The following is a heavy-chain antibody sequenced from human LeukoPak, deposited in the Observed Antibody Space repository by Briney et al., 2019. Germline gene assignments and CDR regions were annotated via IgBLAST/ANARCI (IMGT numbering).Heavy chain of an antibody. CDR2: ISGSGGST. CDR1: GFTFSSYA. CDR3: AKGMGSRIAVAPLPFDY. Sequence: GGSLRLSCAASGFTFSSYAMSWVRQAPGKGLEWVSAISGSGGSTYYADSVKGRFTISRDNSKNTLYLQMNSLRAEDTAVYYCAKGMGSRIAVAPLPFDYWGQGTLVTVSS. D-gene: IGHD6-19*01. V-gene: IGHV3-23*01. J-gene: IGHJ4*02.